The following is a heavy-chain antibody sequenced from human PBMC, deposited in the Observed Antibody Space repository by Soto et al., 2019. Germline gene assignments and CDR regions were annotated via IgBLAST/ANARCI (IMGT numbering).Heavy chain of an antibody. Sequence: QITLKESGPTLVKPTQTLTLTCTFSGFSLSTSGVGVGWIRQPPGQALEWLALIYWDDDKRYSPSLKSRLTITKATSRQQVVLTMTNMDPVDTATYYCSHRVGAPGYFDFWGQGTLVTVSS. CDR2: IYWDDDK. D-gene: IGHD2-15*01. J-gene: IGHJ4*02. CDR1: GFSLSTSGVG. V-gene: IGHV2-5*02. CDR3: SHRVGAPGYFDF.